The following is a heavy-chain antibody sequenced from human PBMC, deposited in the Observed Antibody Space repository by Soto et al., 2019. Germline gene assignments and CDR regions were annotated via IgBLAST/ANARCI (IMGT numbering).Heavy chain of an antibody. J-gene: IGHJ6*02. CDR1: GGTFSRYT. D-gene: IGHD2-15*01. CDR2: IIPILDIP. Sequence: QVQLVQSGAEVKKPGSSVKVSCKASGGTFSRYTISWVRQAPGQGLEWMGRIIPILDIPNYAQNFQGRVTITADKSPSTADMELSSLRSDDTAVYYCASHFTGVLVLGASPPGGDNYGWDVWGQGTTVTVSS. V-gene: IGHV1-69*02. CDR3: ASHFTGVLVLGASPPGGDNYGWDV.